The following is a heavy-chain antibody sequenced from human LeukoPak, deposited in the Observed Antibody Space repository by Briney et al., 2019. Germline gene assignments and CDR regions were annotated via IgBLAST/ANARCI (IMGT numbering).Heavy chain of an antibody. J-gene: IGHJ4*02. CDR2: IYYTGST. CDR1: GGSFSGYY. V-gene: IGHV4-59*08. Sequence: ASETLSLTCAVYGGSFSGYYWSWIRQPPGKGLEWIGYIYYTGSTNYNPSLKSRVTISVDTSNNQFSLKVSSVTAADTAVYYCARLGVASRGYTYGPDYWGQGTLVTVSS. D-gene: IGHD5-18*01. CDR3: ARLGVASRGYTYGPDY.